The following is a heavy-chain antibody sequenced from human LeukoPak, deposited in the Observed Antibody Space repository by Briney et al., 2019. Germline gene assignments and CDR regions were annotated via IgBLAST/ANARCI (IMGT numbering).Heavy chain of an antibody. CDR1: GFTFSSYD. J-gene: IGHJ4*02. CDR3: ARRYFDY. D-gene: IGHD2-15*01. CDR2: IKQDGSEK. Sequence: GGSLRLSCAASGFTFSSYDMHWVRQAPGKGLEWVANIKQDGSEKYYVDSVKGRFTISRDNAKNSLYLQMNSLRAEDTAVYYCARRYFDYWGQGTLVTVSS. V-gene: IGHV3-7*01.